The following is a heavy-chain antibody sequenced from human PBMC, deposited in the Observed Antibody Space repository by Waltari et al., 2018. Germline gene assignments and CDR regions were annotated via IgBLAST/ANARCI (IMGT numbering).Heavy chain of an antibody. CDR2: IYYSGST. V-gene: IGHV4-39*01. CDR1: GYSISSSSYY. CDR3: ARHPPAYSSYYFDY. Sequence: QVQLQESGPGLVKPSETLSLTCAVSGYSISSSSYYWGWIRQPPGKGLEWIGSIYYSGSTYYNPSLKSRVTISVDTSKNQFSLKLSSVTAADTAVYYCARHPPAYSSYYFDYWGQGTLVTVSS. D-gene: IGHD6-6*01. J-gene: IGHJ4*02.